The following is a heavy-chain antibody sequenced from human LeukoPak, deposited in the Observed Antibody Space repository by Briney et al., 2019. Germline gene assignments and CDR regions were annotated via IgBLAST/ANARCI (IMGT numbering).Heavy chain of an antibody. Sequence: SETLSLTCTVSGGFISSYYWSWIRQPPGKGLEWIGYIYYSGSTNYNPSLKSRVTISVDTSKNQFSLKLSSVTAADTAVYYCARHFSRGSASAPTMYV. J-gene: IGHJ6*03. CDR1: GGFISSYY. CDR2: IYYSGST. CDR3: ARHFSRGSASAPTMYV. V-gene: IGHV4-59*08. D-gene: IGHD1-26*01.